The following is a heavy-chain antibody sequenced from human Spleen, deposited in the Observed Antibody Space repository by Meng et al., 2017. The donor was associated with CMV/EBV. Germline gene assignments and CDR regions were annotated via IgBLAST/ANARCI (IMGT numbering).Heavy chain of an antibody. J-gene: IGHJ4*02. Sequence: QSRPWVEGLVKPSEIPSNTCTVYGGAISMSSYYWARRRQPQGVGLEGIGSGVYSGTTYYTSSLKSRVSISVDTSKNQFSLKLSSVTAADKAVYDCARQHHSPTFDYWGQGTLVTVSS. V-gene: IGHV4-39*01. CDR1: GGAISMSSYY. CDR2: GVYSGTT. CDR3: ARQHHSPTFDY. D-gene: IGHD1-14*01.